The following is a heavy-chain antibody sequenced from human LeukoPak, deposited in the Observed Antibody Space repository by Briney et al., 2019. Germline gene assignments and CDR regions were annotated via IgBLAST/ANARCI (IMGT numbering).Heavy chain of an antibody. CDR3: AKGDIAAAGPIAGY. D-gene: IGHD6-13*01. V-gene: IGHV3-30*18. J-gene: IGHJ4*02. CDR1: GFTFSSYG. Sequence: GGSLRLSCAASGFTFSSYGMHWVRQAPGKGLEWVAVISYDGSNKYYADSVKGRFTISRDNSKNTLYLQMNSLRAEDTAVYYCAKGDIAAAGPIAGYWGQGTLVTVSS. CDR2: ISYDGSNK.